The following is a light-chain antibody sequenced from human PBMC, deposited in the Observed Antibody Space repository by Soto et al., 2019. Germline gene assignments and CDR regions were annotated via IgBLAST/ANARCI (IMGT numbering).Light chain of an antibody. Sequence: QSVLTQPASVSGSPAQSITISCTGTSGDVGAYDYVSWYQQHPGKAPKLMIYDVTNRPSGVSNRFSGSKSGNTASLTISGLQAEDEADYYCGSYTGSSPLYVFGTGTKVTVL. CDR1: SGDVGAYDY. CDR3: GSYTGSSPLYV. CDR2: DVT. V-gene: IGLV2-14*01. J-gene: IGLJ1*01.